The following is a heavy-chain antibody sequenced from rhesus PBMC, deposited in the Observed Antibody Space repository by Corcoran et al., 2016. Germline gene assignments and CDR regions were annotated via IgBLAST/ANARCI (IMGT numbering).Heavy chain of an antibody. CDR1: GGSISSNY. V-gene: IGHV4-173*01. J-gene: IGHJ4*01. D-gene: IGHD3-3*01. Sequence: QLQLQESGPGLVKPSETLSLTCAVSGGSISSNYWSWIRQPPGKGLEWIGRISGRRGSTDSNPSLKSRVTISTDTSKNHFSLKLSSVTAADTAVYYCAATYYNFWTGPIGYFDYWGQGVLVTVSS. CDR3: AATYYNFWTGPIGYFDY. CDR2: ISGRRGST.